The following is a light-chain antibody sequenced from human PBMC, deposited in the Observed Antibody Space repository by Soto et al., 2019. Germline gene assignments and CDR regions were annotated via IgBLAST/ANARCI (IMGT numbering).Light chain of an antibody. CDR3: PQRSNWWT. CDR1: QSVSNNY. J-gene: IGKJ1*01. V-gene: IGKV3D-20*02. CDR2: GAS. Sequence: IVLKKSPGALSLPTGERAALFGRASQSVSNNYLAWYQQKPGQAPRLLIYGASSRATGIPARFSGSGSGTEFTLTISILQSEDFAVYFCPQRSNWWTFGQAT.